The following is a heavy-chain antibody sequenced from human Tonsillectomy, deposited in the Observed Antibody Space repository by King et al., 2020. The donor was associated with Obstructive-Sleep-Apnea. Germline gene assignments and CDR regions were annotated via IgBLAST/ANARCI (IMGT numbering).Heavy chain of an antibody. CDR1: GGSISSYY. CDR3: ARLYSGYDYFLGLGWYFDY. D-gene: IGHD5-12*01. Sequence: QLQESGPGLVKPSETLSLTCTVSGGSISSYYWSWIRQPPGKGLEWIGYIDYIGSTNYNPSLKSRVTISVDTSKNKFSLKLSSVTAADTAVYYCARLYSGYDYFLGLGWYFDYWGQGTLVTVSS. V-gene: IGHV4-59*08. CDR2: IDYIGST. J-gene: IGHJ4*02.